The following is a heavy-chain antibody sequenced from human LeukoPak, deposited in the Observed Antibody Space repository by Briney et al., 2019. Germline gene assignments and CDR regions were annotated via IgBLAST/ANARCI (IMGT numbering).Heavy chain of an antibody. D-gene: IGHD3-16*01. CDR1: GFTFRKYW. CDR2: INPDDGST. Sequence: GGSLRLSCAASGFTFRKYWLHWVRQAPGKGLVWVSRINPDDGSTSYADSVKGRFTISRDNAKSTLYLQMNSLRAEDTAVYYCAKDLGGLLNYFDYWGQGTLVTVSS. V-gene: IGHV3-74*01. CDR3: AKDLGGLLNYFDY. J-gene: IGHJ4*02.